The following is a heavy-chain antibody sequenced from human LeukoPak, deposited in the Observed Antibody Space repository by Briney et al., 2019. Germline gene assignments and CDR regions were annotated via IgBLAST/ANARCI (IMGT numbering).Heavy chain of an antibody. D-gene: IGHD3-10*01. CDR3: AREEEDYYDSGTYYFDF. J-gene: IGHJ4*02. Sequence: GGSLRLSCAASAFTFTTYSMNWVRQAPGKGLEWVSSISSTSDYIYYADSLKGRFTISRDNAKNSLYLQMNSLRAEDTAVYYCAREEEDYYDSGTYYFDFWGQGTLVTVSS. CDR1: AFTFTTYS. CDR2: ISSTSDYI. V-gene: IGHV3-21*01.